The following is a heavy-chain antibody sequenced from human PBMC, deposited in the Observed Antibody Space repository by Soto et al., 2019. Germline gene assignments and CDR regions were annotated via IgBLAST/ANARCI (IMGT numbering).Heavy chain of an antibody. CDR1: EFTFSTYA. V-gene: IGHV3-23*01. CDR2: ISGSRGST. Sequence: GGSLRLSCAASEFTFSTYAMSWVRQALGKGLEWVSGISGSRGSTYYADSVKGRFTISRDNVNDTLYLQMNNLRAEDSGLYYCTRGPRPISTGTGAYWGQGTQVTVSS. CDR3: TRGPRPISTGTGAY. D-gene: IGHD3-10*01. J-gene: IGHJ4*02.